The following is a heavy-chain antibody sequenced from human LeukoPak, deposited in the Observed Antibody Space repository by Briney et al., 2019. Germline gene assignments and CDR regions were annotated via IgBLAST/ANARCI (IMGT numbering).Heavy chain of an antibody. D-gene: IGHD3-22*01. J-gene: IGHJ4*02. CDR1: GFTFSSYM. V-gene: IGHV3-21*01. Sequence: GGSLRLSCAASGFTFSSYMMNWVRQAPGKGLEWVSSINSGSTYTYYTESVKGRFTISRDNSKNTLYLQMNSLRAEDTAVYYCASFQMGIVDIGGNDYWGQGTLVTVSS. CDR3: ASFQMGIVDIGGNDY. CDR2: INSGSTYT.